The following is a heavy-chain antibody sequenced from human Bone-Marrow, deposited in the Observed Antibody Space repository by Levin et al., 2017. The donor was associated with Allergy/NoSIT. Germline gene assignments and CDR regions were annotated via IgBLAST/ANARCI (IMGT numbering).Heavy chain of an antibody. V-gene: IGHV3-23*01. D-gene: IGHD6-6*01. CDR3: AKSYSSSSEFDY. Sequence: QPGGSLRLSCAASGFTFRNYAMSWVRQAPGKGLEWVSTISGSATGTYYADSVKGRFTISRDNSKNTLFLQMNSLRAEDTAVYYCAKSYSSSSEFDYWGQGTLATVSS. CDR2: ISGSATGT. J-gene: IGHJ4*02. CDR1: GFTFRNYA.